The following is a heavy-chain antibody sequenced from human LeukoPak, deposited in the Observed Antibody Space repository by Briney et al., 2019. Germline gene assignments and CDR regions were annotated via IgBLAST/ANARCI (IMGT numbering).Heavy chain of an antibody. CDR3: ASEGSSMVRGVTCEY. CDR1: GFISGFTFRSYG. J-gene: IGHJ4*02. CDR2: ISGSGLST. Sequence: GGSLRLSCAASGFISGFTFRSYGMSWVRQAPGKGLEWVSAISGSGLSTYYADSAKGRFTISRDNSKNTLYLYMNSLTAEDTAVYYCASEGSSMVRGVTCEYWGQGTLVTVFS. V-gene: IGHV3-23*01. D-gene: IGHD3-10*01.